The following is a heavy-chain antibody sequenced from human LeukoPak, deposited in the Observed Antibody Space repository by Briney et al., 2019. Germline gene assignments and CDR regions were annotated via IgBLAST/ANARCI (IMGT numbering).Heavy chain of an antibody. V-gene: IGHV3-30-3*01. D-gene: IGHD2-2*01. Sequence: GGSLRLSCAASGFTFSSYAIHCVRQAPGKGLEWVAVISYDATNEYYADSVKGRFTMSRDNPEKTVYMEMNSLRVEDTAVYYCAREYCGRTTCSGMDVWGQGTTIIVSS. CDR2: ISYDATNE. CDR1: GFTFSSYA. CDR3: AREYCGRTTCSGMDV. J-gene: IGHJ6*02.